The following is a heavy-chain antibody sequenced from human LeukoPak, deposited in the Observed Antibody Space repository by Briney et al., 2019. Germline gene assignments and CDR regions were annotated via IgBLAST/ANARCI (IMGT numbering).Heavy chain of an antibody. Sequence: GGSLRLSCAASGFTFSSYAMHGVRQAPGKVREGGAVISYDGSNKYYADSVKGRSTISRDNSKNTLYLQINSMRAEDTAVYYCASLRISSSYAFDYWGQGTLVTVSS. CDR2: ISYDGSNK. CDR3: ASLRISSSYAFDY. J-gene: IGHJ4*02. V-gene: IGHV3-30*04. CDR1: GFTFSSYA. D-gene: IGHD6-13*01.